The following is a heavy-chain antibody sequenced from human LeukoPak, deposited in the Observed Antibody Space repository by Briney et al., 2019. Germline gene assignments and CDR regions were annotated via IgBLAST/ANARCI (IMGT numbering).Heavy chain of an antibody. J-gene: IGHJ6*02. CDR1: GGSISSGGYS. V-gene: IGHV4-61*08. Sequence: SETLSLTCAVSGGSISSGGYSWSWIRQPPGKGLEWIGYIYYSGSTNYNPSLKSRVTISVDTSKNQFSLKLSSVTAADTAVYYCARDDRYYYYAMDVWGQGTTVTVSS. CDR2: IYYSGST. CDR3: ARDDRYYYYAMDV.